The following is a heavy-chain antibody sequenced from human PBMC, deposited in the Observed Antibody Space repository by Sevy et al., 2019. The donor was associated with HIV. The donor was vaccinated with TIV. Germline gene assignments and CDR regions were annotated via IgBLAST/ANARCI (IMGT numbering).Heavy chain of an antibody. CDR2: IRYDGSNK. Sequence: GGSLRLSCAASGFTLSSYGMHWVRQAPGKGLEWVAVIRYDGSNKYYADSVKGRFTISRDNSKNTLNLQMNSLRAEDTAVYYCARDRLGITSSAEWGGGMDVWGQGTTVTVSS. D-gene: IGHD3-3*01. CDR1: GFTLSSYG. V-gene: IGHV3-33*01. J-gene: IGHJ6*02. CDR3: ARDRLGITSSAEWGGGMDV.